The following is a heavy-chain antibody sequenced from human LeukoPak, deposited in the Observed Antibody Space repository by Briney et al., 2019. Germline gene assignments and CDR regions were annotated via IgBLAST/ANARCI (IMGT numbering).Heavy chain of an antibody. Sequence: GGSLRLSCAASGFTFSSYAMSWVRQAPGKGLEWVSAISGSGGSTYYADSVKGRFTISRDSSKNTLYLQMNSLRAEDTAVYYCAKETYDILTGYSIGFDYWGQGTLVTVSS. CDR1: GFTFSSYA. CDR2: ISGSGGST. D-gene: IGHD3-9*01. CDR3: AKETYDILTGYSIGFDY. V-gene: IGHV3-23*01. J-gene: IGHJ4*02.